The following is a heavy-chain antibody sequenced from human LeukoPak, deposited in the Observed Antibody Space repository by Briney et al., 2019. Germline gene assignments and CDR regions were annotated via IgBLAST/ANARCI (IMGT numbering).Heavy chain of an antibody. J-gene: IGHJ4*02. D-gene: IGHD6-13*01. Sequence: GGSLRLSCAASGFTFSSYGMHWVRQAPGKGLEWGAVIWYDGSNKYYADSVKGRFTISRDNSKNTLYLQMNSLRAEDTAVYYCARDGHTIAAAGYFDYWGQGTLVTVSS. CDR3: ARDGHTIAAAGYFDY. V-gene: IGHV3-33*01. CDR1: GFTFSSYG. CDR2: IWYDGSNK.